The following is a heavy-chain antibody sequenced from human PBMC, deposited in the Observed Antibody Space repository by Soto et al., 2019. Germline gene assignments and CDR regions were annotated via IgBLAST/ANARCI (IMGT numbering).Heavy chain of an antibody. CDR3: AREGPGQQLIPLNWFDP. Sequence: PSETLSLTCAVYGGSFSGYYWSWIRQPPGKGLEWIGEINHSGSTNYNPSLKSRVTISVDKSKNQFSLKLSSVTAADTAVYYCAREGPGQQLIPLNWFDPWGQGTLVTVSS. CDR1: GGSFSGYY. CDR2: INHSGST. V-gene: IGHV4-34*01. D-gene: IGHD6-13*01. J-gene: IGHJ5*02.